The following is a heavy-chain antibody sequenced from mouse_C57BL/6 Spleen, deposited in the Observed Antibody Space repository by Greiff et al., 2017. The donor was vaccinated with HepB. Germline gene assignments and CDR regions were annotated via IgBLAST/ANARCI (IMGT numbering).Heavy chain of an antibody. J-gene: IGHJ3*01. CDR1: GYTFTSYW. CDR3: ARGDYDDGAWFAY. Sequence: QVQLQQPGAELVRPGSSVKLSCKASGYTFTSYWMDWVKQRPGQGLEWIGNIYPSDSETHYNQKFKDKATLTVDKSSSTAYMQLSSLTSEDSAVYICARGDYDDGAWFAYWGQGTLVTVSA. V-gene: IGHV1-61*01. CDR2: IYPSDSET. D-gene: IGHD2-4*01.